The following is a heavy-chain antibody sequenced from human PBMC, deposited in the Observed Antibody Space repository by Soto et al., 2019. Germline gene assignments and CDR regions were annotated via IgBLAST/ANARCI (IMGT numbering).Heavy chain of an antibody. J-gene: IGHJ4*02. CDR2: IYYRGNT. V-gene: IGHV4-59*08. Sequence: PSDTLSLTCAVYGGSISTYYWSWIRQPPGKGLEWIGYIYYRGNTNYNPSFKSRVTISLDTSKNQFSLRLSSVTAADTAIYYCARHPGYYDVLTGYSTYYFDYWGQGALVTVSS. CDR1: GGSISTYY. CDR3: ARHPGYYDVLTGYSTYYFDY. D-gene: IGHD3-9*01.